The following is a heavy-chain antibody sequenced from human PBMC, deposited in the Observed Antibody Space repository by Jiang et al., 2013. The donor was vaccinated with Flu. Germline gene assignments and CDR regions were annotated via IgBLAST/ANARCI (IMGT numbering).Heavy chain of an antibody. D-gene: IGHD5-24*01. CDR2: IIPILGIA. V-gene: IGHV1-69*04. CDR1: GGTFSSYA. Sequence: VKVSCKASGGTFSSYAISWVRQAPGQGLEWMGRIIPILGIANYAQKFQGRVTITADKSTSTAYMELSSLRSEDTAVYYCARESEMATNWGQGTRRSPSPQ. CDR3: ARESEMATN. J-gene: IGHJ4*02.